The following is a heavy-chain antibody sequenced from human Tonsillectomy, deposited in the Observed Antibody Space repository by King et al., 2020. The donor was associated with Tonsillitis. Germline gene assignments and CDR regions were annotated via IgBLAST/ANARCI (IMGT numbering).Heavy chain of an antibody. V-gene: IGHV5-51*03. Sequence: QLVQSGAEVKKPGESLKISCKGSGYIFTSYWIGWVRQMPGKGLEWMGIIYPGDSDTRYSPSFQGQVTTSADKSISTAYLHWTSLKASDTAMSYCARRRLDDGSTYSDDALDSWSQARMVT. J-gene: IGHJ3*02. CDR2: IYPGDSDT. CDR1: GYIFTSYW. D-gene: IGHD3-22*01. CDR3: ARRRLDDGSTYSDDALDS.